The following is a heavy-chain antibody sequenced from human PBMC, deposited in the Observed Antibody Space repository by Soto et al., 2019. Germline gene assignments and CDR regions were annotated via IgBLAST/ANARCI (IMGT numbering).Heavy chain of an antibody. Sequence: QVQLVESGGGVVQPGRSLRLSCAASGFTFSSYGMHWVRQAPAKVLEWVSVISFDGSNTYYADSVKGRFTISRDTSKKTLYLQMSSLRPEDTAVYYWAKGPPMAVDSPSGDWGQGTPVIVSS. J-gene: IGHJ4*02. CDR3: AKGPPMAVDSPSGD. D-gene: IGHD6-19*01. CDR2: ISFDGSNT. CDR1: GFTFSSYG. V-gene: IGHV3-30*18.